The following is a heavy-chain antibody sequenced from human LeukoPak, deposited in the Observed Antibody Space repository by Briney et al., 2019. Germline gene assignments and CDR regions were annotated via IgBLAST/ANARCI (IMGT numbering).Heavy chain of an antibody. J-gene: IGHJ4*02. CDR2: IWYDGSNK. CDR3: AKDRSPAKSGSYYLFDY. D-gene: IGHD1-26*01. V-gene: IGHV3-33*06. CDR1: GFTFSSYG. Sequence: PGGSLRLSCAASGFTFSSYGMHWVRQAPGKGLEWVAVIWYDGSNKYYADSVKGRSTISRDNSKNTLYLQMSSLRAEDTAVYYCAKDRSPAKSGSYYLFDYWGQGTLVTVSS.